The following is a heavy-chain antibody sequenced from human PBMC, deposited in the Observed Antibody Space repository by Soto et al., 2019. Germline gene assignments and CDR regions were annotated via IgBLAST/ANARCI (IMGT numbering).Heavy chain of an antibody. CDR2: INPNSGGT. D-gene: IGHD4-17*01. CDR1: GHTFTGYY. J-gene: IGHJ4*02. V-gene: IGHV1-2*02. CDR3: ARARVTTINFDY. Sequence: ASVKVSCKASGHTFTGYYIHWVRQAPGQGLEWMGWINPNSGGTNYAQKFQGRVTMTRDTSISTAYMELSRLRYDDTAVFYCARARVTTINFDYWGQGTLVTVSS.